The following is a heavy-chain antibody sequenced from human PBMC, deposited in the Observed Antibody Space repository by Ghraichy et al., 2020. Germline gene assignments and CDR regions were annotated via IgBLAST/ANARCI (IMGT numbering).Heavy chain of an antibody. CDR1: GGSISSSNYY. D-gene: IGHD3-22*01. J-gene: IGHJ4*02. CDR3: ARHSHYYDSSGEYYYFDY. V-gene: IGHV4-39*01. CDR2: IYYSGTT. Sequence: ETLSLTCTVSGGSISSSNYYWGWIRQSPGKGLEWIGSIYYSGTTYYNPSLQSRVTTSVDTSKNQFSLNMNSVTAADTAVYYCARHSHYYDSSGEYYYFDYWGQGTLVTVSS.